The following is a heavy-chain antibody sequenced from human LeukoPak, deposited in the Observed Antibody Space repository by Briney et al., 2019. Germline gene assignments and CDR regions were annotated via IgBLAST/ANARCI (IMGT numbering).Heavy chain of an antibody. CDR3: ARDSEGVAAVNDY. Sequence: ASVKVSCKASGYTFTGYYMHWVRQAPGQGLEWMGWINPNSGGTNYAQKFQGRVTMTRDTSTSTVYMELSSLRSEDTAVYYCARDSEGVAAVNDYWGQGTLVTVSS. D-gene: IGHD6-13*01. CDR1: GYTFTGYY. J-gene: IGHJ4*02. CDR2: INPNSGGT. V-gene: IGHV1-2*02.